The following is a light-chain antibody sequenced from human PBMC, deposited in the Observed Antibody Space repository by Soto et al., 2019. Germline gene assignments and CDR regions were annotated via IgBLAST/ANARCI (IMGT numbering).Light chain of an antibody. Sequence: QSVLTQPPSVSAAPGQTVTLSCSGSTSNIQKNSVSWYQHLPGTAPKPLIYDDNKRYSGISDRFSGSKSGTSATLHITGLQTGDEADYYCGAWDSGRYVGVFGGGTQLTVL. V-gene: IGLV1-51*01. CDR1: TSNIQKNS. J-gene: IGLJ2*01. CDR3: GAWDSGRYVGV. CDR2: DDN.